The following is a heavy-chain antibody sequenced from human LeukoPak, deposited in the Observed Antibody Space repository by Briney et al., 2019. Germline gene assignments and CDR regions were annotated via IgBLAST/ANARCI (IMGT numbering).Heavy chain of an antibody. Sequence: PSETLSLTCTVSGGSISSYYWSWIRQPPGKGLEWIGYIYYSGSTNYNPSLKSRVTISVDTSKNQFSLKLSSVTAPDTAVYYCARRYGDYYLFDYWGQGTLVTVSS. CDR1: GGSISSYY. J-gene: IGHJ4*02. CDR3: ARRYGDYYLFDY. D-gene: IGHD4-17*01. V-gene: IGHV4-59*08. CDR2: IYYSGST.